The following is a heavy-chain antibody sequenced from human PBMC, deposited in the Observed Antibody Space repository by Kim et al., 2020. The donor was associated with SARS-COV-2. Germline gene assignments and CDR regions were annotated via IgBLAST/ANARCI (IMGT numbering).Heavy chain of an antibody. CDR2: ISGSGANI. V-gene: IGHV3-23*01. CDR3: ARDREVRGVLDWFDP. CDR1: GFTASSYA. D-gene: IGHD3-10*01. Sequence: GGSLRLSCAASGFTASSYAMSWVRQAPGKGLEWVSTISGSGANIYYADSVKGRFTISRDNSQNTLFLQMNSLRAEDTAIYYCARDREVRGVLDWFDPWGQGTLVFVSS. J-gene: IGHJ5*02.